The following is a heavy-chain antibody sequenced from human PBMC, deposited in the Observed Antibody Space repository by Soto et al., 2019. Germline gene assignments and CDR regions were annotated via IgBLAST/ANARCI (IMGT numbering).Heavy chain of an antibody. CDR1: GFSFSSYA. Sequence: GGSLRLSCAASGFSFSSYAMSWVRQAPGKGLEWVSGIIGSGGSTYYADSVKGRFTVSRDNAKNTVYLQMNSLRAEDTAVYYCAKHRGGSIIGVVREWGQGTLVTVSS. CDR3: AKHRGGSIIGVVRE. D-gene: IGHD3-3*01. J-gene: IGHJ4*02. V-gene: IGHV3-23*01. CDR2: IIGSGGST.